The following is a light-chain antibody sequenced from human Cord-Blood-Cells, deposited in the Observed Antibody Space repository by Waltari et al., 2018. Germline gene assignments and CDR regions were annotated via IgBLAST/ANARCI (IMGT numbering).Light chain of an antibody. V-gene: IGLV2-14*01. CDR2: EVS. Sequence: HSALTQPPSVSGSPGQSITISCTGTSSDDVGDNPVSSYQQHPGKAPNLMIYEVSNRPAGVSHRFSGSKSGNTASLTISGLQAEDEADYYCSSYTSSSTHVVFGGGTKLTVL. CDR3: SSYTSSSTHVV. J-gene: IGLJ2*01. CDR1: SSDDVGDNP.